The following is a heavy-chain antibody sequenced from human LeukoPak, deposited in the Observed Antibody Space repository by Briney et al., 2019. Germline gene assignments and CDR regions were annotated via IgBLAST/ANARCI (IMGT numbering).Heavy chain of an antibody. D-gene: IGHD3-10*01. Sequence: SETLSLTCVVYGGSFSSYYWSWIRQPPGKGLEWIGYIYYSGSTNYNPSLKSRVTISVDTSKNQFSLKLSSVTAADTAVYYCARGLGDYGSDRFDYWGQGTLVTVSS. J-gene: IGHJ4*02. CDR3: ARGLGDYGSDRFDY. CDR1: GGSFSSYY. V-gene: IGHV4-59*01. CDR2: IYYSGST.